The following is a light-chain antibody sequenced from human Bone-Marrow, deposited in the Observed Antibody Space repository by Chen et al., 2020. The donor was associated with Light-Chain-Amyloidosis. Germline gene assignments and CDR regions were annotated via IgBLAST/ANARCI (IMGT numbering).Light chain of an antibody. CDR3: QVWDRSSDRPV. CDR2: DDS. J-gene: IGLJ3*02. V-gene: IGLV3-21*02. Sequence: SYVLTQPSSLSVAPRQTATIACGGNNIESTSVHWYQQTPGQAPLLVVYDDSDRPSGIPERLSGSNSGNTATLTISRVKAGDEADYYCQVWDRSSDRPVFGGGTKLTVL. CDR1: NIESTS.